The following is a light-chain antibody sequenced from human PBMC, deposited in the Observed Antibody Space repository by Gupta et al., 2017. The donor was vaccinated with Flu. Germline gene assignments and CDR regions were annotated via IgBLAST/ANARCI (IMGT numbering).Light chain of an antibody. CDR1: NIENRN. Sequence: ALGQTSSITCGGNNIENRNVHWYQQKPGQAPVLGIYRDISRPAGIPERFSGSNSGNTATLTISGAQAGDEADYYCQVWDSSTEVVGGGTKLTVL. J-gene: IGLJ2*01. CDR3: QVWDSSTEV. V-gene: IGLV3-9*01. CDR2: RDI.